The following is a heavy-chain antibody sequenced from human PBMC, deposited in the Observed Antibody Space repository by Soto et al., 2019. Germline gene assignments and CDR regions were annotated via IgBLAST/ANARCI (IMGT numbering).Heavy chain of an antibody. D-gene: IGHD1-1*01. J-gene: IGHJ4*02. CDR1: GYAFPTYG. Sequence: QVHLVQSGAEVKKPGASVKVSCQGSGYAFPTYGITCVRQAPGQGLEWMGWISAHNGNTNYAQKLQGRVTVTRDTSTSTAYMELRSLRYDDTAVYYCARGRYGDYWGQGALVTVSS. V-gene: IGHV1-18*01. CDR3: ARGRYGDY. CDR2: ISAHNGNT.